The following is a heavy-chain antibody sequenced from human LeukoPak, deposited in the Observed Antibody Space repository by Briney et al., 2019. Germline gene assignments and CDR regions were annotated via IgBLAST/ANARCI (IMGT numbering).Heavy chain of an antibody. CDR1: GYSISTGYY. Sequence: SETLSLTCTVSGYSISTGYYWSWIRQPAGKGLEWIGRIYTSGSTNYNPSLKSRVTISVDTSKNQFSLKLSSVTAADTAVYYCARDRAYGSGSDGYYYYYMDVWGKGTTVTISS. D-gene: IGHD3-10*01. J-gene: IGHJ6*03. V-gene: IGHV4-61*02. CDR3: ARDRAYGSGSDGYYYYYMDV. CDR2: IYTSGST.